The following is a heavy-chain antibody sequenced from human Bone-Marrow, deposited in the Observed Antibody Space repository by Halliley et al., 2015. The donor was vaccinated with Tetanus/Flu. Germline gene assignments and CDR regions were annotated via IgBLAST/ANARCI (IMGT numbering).Heavy chain of an antibody. V-gene: IGHV4-59*11. CDR2: LYYDGDT. J-gene: IGHJ4*02. D-gene: IGHD1-26*01. CDR1: GGSITNHY. Sequence: TLSLTCTVSGGSITNHYWNWIRQPPGKGLEWIGYLYYDGDTKYNPSLKSRVTISVDTSKNQFSLKLSSVTAAGTAVYYCAGGRREIDYWGQGTLVTVSS. CDR3: AGGRREIDY.